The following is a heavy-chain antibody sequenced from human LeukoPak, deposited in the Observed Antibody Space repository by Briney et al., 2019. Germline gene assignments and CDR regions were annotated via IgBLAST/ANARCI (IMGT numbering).Heavy chain of an antibody. Sequence: ASVKVSWKASGYTFTDYYMHWVRQAPGQGLEWMGWINPSSGGTNYAQKFQGRVTVTRDTSISTAYMDLSRLRSDDTAVYYCARAGVWDYSDSSGYHNAAFDIWGQGTMVTVSS. V-gene: IGHV1-2*02. CDR2: INPSSGGT. J-gene: IGHJ3*02. CDR3: ARAGVWDYSDSSGYHNAAFDI. CDR1: GYTFTDYY. D-gene: IGHD3-22*01.